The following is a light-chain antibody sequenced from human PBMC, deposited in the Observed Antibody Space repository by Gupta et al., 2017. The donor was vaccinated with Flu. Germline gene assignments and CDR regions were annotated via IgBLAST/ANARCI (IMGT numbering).Light chain of an antibody. CDR2: ADS. V-gene: IGLV3-21*02. J-gene: IGLJ2*01. CDR3: KVWDSSSDQVV. Sequence: SYVLTQPPSVSVAPGQTARITCGENNIGSKSVHWYQQRPGQAPVLVVYADSGRPSGIPERFSGSNSGNTATLTISRVEAGDEADYYCKVWDSSSDQVVLGGGTKLTVL. CDR1: NIGSKS.